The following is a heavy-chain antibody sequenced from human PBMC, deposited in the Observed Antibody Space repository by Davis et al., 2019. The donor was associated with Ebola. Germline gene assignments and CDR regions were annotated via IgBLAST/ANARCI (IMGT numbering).Heavy chain of an antibody. CDR1: GVSISRHY. CDR3: SERGSSV. J-gene: IGHJ4*02. CDR2: IYYTGSA. D-gene: IGHD3-10*01. Sequence: PSETLSLTCTVSGVSISRHYWSWIRQPPGKRLEWFGSIYYTGSAYYNSSLASRATISVDTSKNQFSLKLTCVTAADTAMYYCSERGSSVWGQGTLVTVSS. V-gene: IGHV4-59*03.